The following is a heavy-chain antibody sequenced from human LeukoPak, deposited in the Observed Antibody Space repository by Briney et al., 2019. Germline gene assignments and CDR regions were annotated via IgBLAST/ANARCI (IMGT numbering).Heavy chain of an antibody. CDR1: GFTFSSYG. D-gene: IGHD5/OR15-5a*01. J-gene: IGHJ4*02. CDR2: ISYDGSNK. V-gene: IGHV3-30*18. Sequence: GRSLRLSCEASGFTFSSYGMHGARRAPGKGLEGVAVISYDGSNKYYADSLKGRFTFSRDNSKNTLYLRMNSLRAEHRAVYYCAKDLSCLHWGQGTLVTVSS. CDR3: AKDLSCLH.